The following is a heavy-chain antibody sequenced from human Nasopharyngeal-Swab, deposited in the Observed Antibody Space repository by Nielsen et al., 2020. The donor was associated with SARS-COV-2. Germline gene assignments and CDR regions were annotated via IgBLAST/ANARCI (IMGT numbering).Heavy chain of an antibody. Sequence: GESLKISCAASGFTFRTYEMNWVRQAPGKGLEWVSYISSPGITVYYADSVKGRFTISRDNAKNSLYLQMNSLRAEDTALYYCARDYSGSYSAFDVWGQGTLVTVSS. D-gene: IGHD1-26*01. CDR1: GFTFRTYE. CDR3: ARDYSGSYSAFDV. CDR2: ISSPGITV. J-gene: IGHJ3*01. V-gene: IGHV3-48*03.